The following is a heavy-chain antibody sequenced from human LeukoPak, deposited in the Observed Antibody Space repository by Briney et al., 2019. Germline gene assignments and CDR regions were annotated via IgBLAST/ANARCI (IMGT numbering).Heavy chain of an antibody. CDR3: AGETPDYGMDV. V-gene: IGHV3-48*01. CDR1: GFTFSSYS. J-gene: IGHJ6*02. Sequence: GGSLRLSCAASGFTFSSYSMNWVRQAPGKGLEWVSYISSSSSTIYYADSVKGRFTISRDNAKNSLYLQMNSLRAEDTAVYYCAGETPDYGMDVWGQGTTVTVSS. CDR2: ISSSSSTI.